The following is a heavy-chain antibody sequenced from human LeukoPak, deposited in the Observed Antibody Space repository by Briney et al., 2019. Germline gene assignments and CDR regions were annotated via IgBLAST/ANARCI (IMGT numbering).Heavy chain of an antibody. V-gene: IGHV1-69*05. J-gene: IGHJ4*02. CDR2: IITIFGTA. CDR3: AREEGYYGSGSYKGPGV. CDR1: GGTFSSYA. D-gene: IGHD3-10*01. Sequence: EASVNVSCKASGGTFSSYAISWVRQAPGQGLELMGSIITIFGTANYAQKFQGRVTITTDESTSTDYMQLSSLRSEDTAVYYCAREEGYYGSGSYKGPGVWGQGTLVTVSS.